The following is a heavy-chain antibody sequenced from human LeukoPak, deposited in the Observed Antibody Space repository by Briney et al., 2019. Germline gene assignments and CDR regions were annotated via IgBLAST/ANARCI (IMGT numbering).Heavy chain of an antibody. D-gene: IGHD4-17*01. CDR1: GFTFSSYA. CDR2: ISSNGGST. J-gene: IGHJ4*02. Sequence: GGSLRLSCAASGFTFSSYAMPWVRQAPGKGLEYVSAISSNGGSTYYANSVKGGFTISRDNSKNTLYLQMGSLRAEDMAVYYCARDYGGNSAFDYWGQGTLVTVSS. V-gene: IGHV3-64*01. CDR3: ARDYGGNSAFDY.